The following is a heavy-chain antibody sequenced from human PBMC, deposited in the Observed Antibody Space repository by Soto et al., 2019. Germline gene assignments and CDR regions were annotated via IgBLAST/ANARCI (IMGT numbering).Heavy chain of an antibody. CDR3: ARSPSRMAAETQLDP. Sequence: QVQLVQSGAEVRKPGASVKISCKASGYIFTSYAIHWLRQAPGQRLEWMGWINGGAGDTRYSVNFQGRVTFTRDTAATTAFIDLSSLSSADTAIYYCARSPSRMAAETQLDPWGQGTLVSVSS. D-gene: IGHD6-6*01. CDR1: GYIFTSYA. J-gene: IGHJ5*02. V-gene: IGHV1-3*01. CDR2: INGGAGDT.